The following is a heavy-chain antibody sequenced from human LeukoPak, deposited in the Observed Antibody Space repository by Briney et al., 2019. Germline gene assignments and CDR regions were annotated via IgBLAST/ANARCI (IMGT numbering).Heavy chain of an antibody. V-gene: IGHV4-59*08. CDR2: IYYTGST. Sequence: GSLRLSCAASGFTVNSYYMSWVRQAPGKGLEWIANIYYTGSTYYNPSLKNRVTISVDTSKNQFSLKVMSLTAADTAVYYCASLKVPGHFDYWGQGTLVTLSS. CDR3: ASLKVPGHFDY. D-gene: IGHD2/OR15-2a*01. J-gene: IGHJ4*02. CDR1: GFTVNSYY.